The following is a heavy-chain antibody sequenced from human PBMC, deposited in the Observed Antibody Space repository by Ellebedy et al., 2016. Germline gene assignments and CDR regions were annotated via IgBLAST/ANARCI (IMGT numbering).Heavy chain of an antibody. J-gene: IGHJ2*01. D-gene: IGHD6-13*01. CDR2: ISYDGSNK. CDR1: GFTFSSYA. CDR3: AKGIHSSSWYVYFDL. Sequence: GESLKISXAASGFTFSSYAMSWVRQAPGKGLEWVAVISYDGSNKYYADSVKGRFTISRDNSKNTLYLQMNSLRAEDTAVYYCAKGIHSSSWYVYFDLWGRGTLVTVSS. V-gene: IGHV3-30*18.